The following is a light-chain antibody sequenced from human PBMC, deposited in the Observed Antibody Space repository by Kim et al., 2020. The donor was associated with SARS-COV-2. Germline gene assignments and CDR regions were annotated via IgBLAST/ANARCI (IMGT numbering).Light chain of an antibody. CDR1: NIGSKG. Sequence: APGKTARFTCGGDNIGSKGVHWYQQKPGQAPVLVIYYDSDRPSGIPERFSGSNSGNTATLTISRVEAGDEADYYCQVWDSSSDHRVFGGGTKLNVL. CDR2: YDS. V-gene: IGLV3-21*04. J-gene: IGLJ2*01. CDR3: QVWDSSSDHRV.